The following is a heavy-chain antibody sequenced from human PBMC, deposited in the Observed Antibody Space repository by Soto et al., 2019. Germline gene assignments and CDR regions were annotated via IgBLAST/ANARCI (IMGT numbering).Heavy chain of an antibody. Sequence: GGSLRLSCAASGCTFGNYAMNWVRQAPGKGLEWVSAISGSGGSTYYADSVKGRFTISRDNSKNTLYLQMNSLRAEDTAVYYCAKEAYCTNGVCFYFGYWGQGTLVTVSS. D-gene: IGHD2-8*01. CDR2: ISGSGGST. CDR1: GCTFGNYA. CDR3: AKEAYCTNGVCFYFGY. J-gene: IGHJ4*02. V-gene: IGHV3-23*01.